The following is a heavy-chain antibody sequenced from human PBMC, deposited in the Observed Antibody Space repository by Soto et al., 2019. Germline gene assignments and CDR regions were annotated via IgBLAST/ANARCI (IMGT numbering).Heavy chain of an antibody. CDR1: GGSVSSGSYY. CDR3: ARDVYYYDSSGPPPYLAV. J-gene: IGHJ6*02. V-gene: IGHV4-61*01. Sequence: SETLSLTCTVSGGSVSSGSYYWSWIRQPPGKGLEWIGYIYYSGSTNYNPSLKSRVTISVDTSKNQFSLKLSSVTAADTAVYCCARDVYYYDSSGPPPYLAVWGQGTTVTVS. D-gene: IGHD3-22*01. CDR2: IYYSGST.